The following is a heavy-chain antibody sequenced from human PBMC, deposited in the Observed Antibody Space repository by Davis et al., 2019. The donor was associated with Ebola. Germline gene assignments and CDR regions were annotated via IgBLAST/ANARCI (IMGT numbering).Heavy chain of an antibody. D-gene: IGHD6-19*01. CDR3: ARFRGIGVANNGIDY. Sequence: GESLKISCAASGFTFSDYYMSWIRQAPGKGLEWVSYISSSGSTIYYADSVKGRFTISRDNAKNSLYLQMNSLRAEDTAVYYCARFRGIGVANNGIDYWGQGTLVTVSS. CDR1: GFTFSDYY. CDR2: ISSSGSTI. J-gene: IGHJ4*02. V-gene: IGHV3-11*01.